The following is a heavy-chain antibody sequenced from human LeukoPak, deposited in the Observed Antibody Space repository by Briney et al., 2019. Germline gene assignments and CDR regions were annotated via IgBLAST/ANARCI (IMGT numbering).Heavy chain of an antibody. D-gene: IGHD6-19*01. Sequence: SVKVSCKASGGTFSSYAISWVRQAPGQGLEWMGRIIPIFGTANYAQKFQGRVTITTDESTSTAYMELSSLRSEDTAVYYCASPPVGYSSGWYEGKNAFDIWGQGTMVTVSS. CDR3: ASPPVGYSSGWYEGKNAFDI. V-gene: IGHV1-69*05. CDR2: IIPIFGTA. J-gene: IGHJ3*02. CDR1: GGTFSSYA.